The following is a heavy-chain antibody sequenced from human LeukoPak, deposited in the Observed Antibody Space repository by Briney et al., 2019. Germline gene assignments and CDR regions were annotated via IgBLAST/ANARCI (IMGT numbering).Heavy chain of an antibody. CDR2: ISSGGGST. V-gene: IGHV3-23*01. D-gene: IGHD5-24*01. J-gene: IGHJ4*02. CDR3: ARDSRMPNGSNHYFDY. CDR1: GFTFSSYV. Sequence: GGSLRLSCAVSGFTFSSYVMSWVRQAPGKGLEWVSAISSGGGSTYSDSVKGRFTISRDNSKNTLYLQMNSLRAEDTAVYYCARDSRMPNGSNHYFDYWGQGALVTVSS.